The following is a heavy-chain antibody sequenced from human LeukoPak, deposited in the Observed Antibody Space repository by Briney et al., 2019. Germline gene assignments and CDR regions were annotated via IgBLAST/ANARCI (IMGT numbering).Heavy chain of an antibody. D-gene: IGHD6-13*01. CDR1: GFTFSSYA. Sequence: GGSLRLSCAASGFTFSSYAMSWVRQAPGKGLEWVSAISGSGGSTYYADSVKGRFTISRDNSKNTLYLQMSSLRAEDTAVYYCAKGFYSSSWYYFDYWGQGTLVTVSS. CDR2: ISGSGGST. CDR3: AKGFYSSSWYYFDY. J-gene: IGHJ4*02. V-gene: IGHV3-23*01.